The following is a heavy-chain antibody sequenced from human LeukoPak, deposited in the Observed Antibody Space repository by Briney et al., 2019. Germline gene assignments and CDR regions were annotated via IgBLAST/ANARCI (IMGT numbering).Heavy chain of an antibody. CDR3: ARAGITMIVVSAFDI. CDR2: IIPIFGIA. Sequence: ASVKVSCKASGGTFSSYAISWVRQAPGQGLEWMGRIIPIFGIANYAQKFQGRVTITADKSTSTAYMELSSLRSEDTAVYYCARAGITMIVVSAFDIWGQGTMVTVSS. CDR1: GGTFSSYA. V-gene: IGHV1-69*04. D-gene: IGHD3-22*01. J-gene: IGHJ3*02.